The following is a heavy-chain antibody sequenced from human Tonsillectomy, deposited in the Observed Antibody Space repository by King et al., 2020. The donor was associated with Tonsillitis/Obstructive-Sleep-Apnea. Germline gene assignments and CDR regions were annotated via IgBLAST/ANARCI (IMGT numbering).Heavy chain of an antibody. CDR2: IYSGGSST. CDR1: GFTFSSYA. CDR3: AKERVDLAQFDS. Sequence: VQLVESGGGLVQPGGSLRLSCAASGFTFSSYAMSWVRQAPGKGLEWVSVIYSGGSSTYYADSVKGRFTISRDNSKNTLYLQMNSLRAEDTAVYYCAKERVDLAQFDSWGQGTPVTVSS. J-gene: IGHJ4*02. D-gene: IGHD3-9*01. V-gene: IGHV3-23*03.